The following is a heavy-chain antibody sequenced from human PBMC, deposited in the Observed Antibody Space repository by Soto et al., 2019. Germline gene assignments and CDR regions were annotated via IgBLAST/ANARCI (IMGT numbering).Heavy chain of an antibody. Sequence: SLRLSCAASGFTFDDYAMHWVRQAPGKGLEWVSGISWNSGSIGYADSVKGRFTISRDNAKNSLYLQMNSLRAEDTALYYCAKGEDCSGGSCYSEENWFDPWGQGTLVTVSS. CDR3: AKGEDCSGGSCYSEENWFDP. CDR2: ISWNSGSI. D-gene: IGHD2-15*01. V-gene: IGHV3-9*01. J-gene: IGHJ5*02. CDR1: GFTFDDYA.